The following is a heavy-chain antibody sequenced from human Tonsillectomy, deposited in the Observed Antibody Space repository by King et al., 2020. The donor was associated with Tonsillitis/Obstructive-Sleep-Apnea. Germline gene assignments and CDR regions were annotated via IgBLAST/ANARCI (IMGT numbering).Heavy chain of an antibody. V-gene: IGHV4-59*01. CDR2: IYYSGST. Sequence: QLQESGPGLVKPSETLSLTCTVSGGSISSYYWSWIRQPPGKGLEWIGYIYYSGSTNYNPSLKSRVTISVDTSKNQFSLKLSSVTAADTAVYYCARSGMDLWSGYKTQGYYFDYWGQGTLVTVSS. J-gene: IGHJ4*02. D-gene: IGHD3-3*01. CDR1: GGSISSYY. CDR3: ARSGMDLWSGYKTQGYYFDY.